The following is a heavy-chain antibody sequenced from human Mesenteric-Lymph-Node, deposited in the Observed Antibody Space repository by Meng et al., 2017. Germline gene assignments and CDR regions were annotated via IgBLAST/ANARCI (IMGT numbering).Heavy chain of an antibody. CDR1: GDSISSDIW. J-gene: IGHJ4*02. CDR2: VYHRGDT. V-gene: IGHV4-4*02. D-gene: IGHD6-13*01. Sequence: VQLQESGPGLAKPSGTLSLTCTVSGDSISSDIWWSWVRQPPGKGLEWIGEVYHRGDTNYNPSLKSRVVISVDRSKNQFSLNLSSVTAADTAVYYCGRDQGRQLVNHWGQGTLVTVSS. CDR3: GRDQGRQLVNH.